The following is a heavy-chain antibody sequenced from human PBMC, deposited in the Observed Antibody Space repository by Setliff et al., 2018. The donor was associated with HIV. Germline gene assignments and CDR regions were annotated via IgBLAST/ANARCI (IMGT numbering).Heavy chain of an antibody. J-gene: IGHJ4*02. CDR3: AKGAGFYGDYTFDY. CDR2: IYSTGST. Sequence: PSETLSLTCTVSGASITSHYWSWIRQSPGRELEWIGYIYSTGSTNYNPSLQSRVSISMDASKNEFSLKVTSVTSADTAVYYCAKGAGFYGDYTFDYWGQGNLVTVSS. CDR1: GASITSHY. V-gene: IGHV4-59*11. D-gene: IGHD4-17*01.